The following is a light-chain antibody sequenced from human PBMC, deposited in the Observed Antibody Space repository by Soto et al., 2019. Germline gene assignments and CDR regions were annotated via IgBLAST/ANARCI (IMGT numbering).Light chain of an antibody. J-gene: IGKJ1*01. Sequence: DIQMTQSPSSLSASVGDRVTITCRASQSISSYLIWYQQKPGKAPKLLIYATSSLQSGVPSRFSGSGSGTDFTLTISSLQPEDFATYYCQQSYRTPPGTFGQGTKGDIK. V-gene: IGKV1-39*01. CDR2: ATS. CDR1: QSISSY. CDR3: QQSYRTPPGT.